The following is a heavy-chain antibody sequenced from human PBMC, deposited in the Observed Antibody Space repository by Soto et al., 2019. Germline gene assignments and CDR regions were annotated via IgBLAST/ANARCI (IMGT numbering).Heavy chain of an antibody. Sequence: ASVKVSCKASGYTFTSYAMHWVRQAPGQRLEWMGWINAGNGNTKYSQKFQGRVTITRDTSASTAYMELSSLRSEDTAVYYCPTTSTPQRVVRWGRYDGGPAFDIWGQGTMVTVSS. CDR1: GYTFTSYA. D-gene: IGHD2-2*01. J-gene: IGHJ3*02. CDR2: INAGNGNT. CDR3: PTTSTPQRVVRWGRYDGGPAFDI. V-gene: IGHV1-3*01.